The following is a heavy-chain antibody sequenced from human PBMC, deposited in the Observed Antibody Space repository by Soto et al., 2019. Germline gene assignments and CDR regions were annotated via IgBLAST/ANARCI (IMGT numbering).Heavy chain of an antibody. CDR1: GYTFINYD. J-gene: IGHJ5*02. V-gene: IGHV1-8*02. D-gene: IGHD4-4*01. CDR2: MNPGSGKT. Sequence: QVQLVQSGAEVREPGASVRVSCKASGYTFINYDISWVRQATGQGGVWMGWMNPGSGKTAYANKFQGRVTMTSDSPTSPAPLELSSLTSADTAVHYCARMASDSTLNWFDPWGQGTLVTVSS. CDR3: ARMASDSTLNWFDP.